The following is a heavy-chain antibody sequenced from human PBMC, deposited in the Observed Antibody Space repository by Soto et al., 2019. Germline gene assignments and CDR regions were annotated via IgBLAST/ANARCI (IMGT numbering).Heavy chain of an antibody. V-gene: IGHV2-5*01. J-gene: IGHJ5*02. CDR1: GFSLSTSGVG. CDR2: IFWNDDK. Sequence: QITLKESGPTLVKPTQTLTLTCAFSGFSLSTSGVGVGWIRQPPGKALEWLALIFWNDDKRYSPSLKSRLTITKDTSKNQVVLTMTNMDPVDTATYYCARSPTYYYDSSGYFDHWGQGTLVTVSS. CDR3: ARSPTYYYDSSGYFDH. D-gene: IGHD3-22*01.